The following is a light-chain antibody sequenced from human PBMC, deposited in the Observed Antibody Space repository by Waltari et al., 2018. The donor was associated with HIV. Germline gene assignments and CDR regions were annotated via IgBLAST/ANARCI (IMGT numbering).Light chain of an antibody. J-gene: IGKJ3*01. Sequence: DIQMTQSPSSLSASVGDSVTITCRASQTFTNKVNWYQQKPGKAPKVLIYDASTLQSGVPSRFRGGGSWTDFTLTITSLQLDDFATYFCQQSFSSPLTFGPGTKVDI. CDR3: QQSFSSPLT. CDR1: QTFTNK. V-gene: IGKV1-39*01. CDR2: DAS.